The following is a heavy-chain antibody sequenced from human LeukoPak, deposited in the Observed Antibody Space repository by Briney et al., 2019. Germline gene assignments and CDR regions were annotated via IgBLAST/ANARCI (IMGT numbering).Heavy chain of an antibody. J-gene: IGHJ6*04. V-gene: IGHV7-4-1*02. CDR3: ARSPRFSMVRGAFEMDV. CDR2: INTNTGNP. D-gene: IGHD3-10*01. Sequence: ASVKVSCKASGYTFTSYAMNWVRQAPGQGREWMGWINTNTGNPTYAHGFTGRFVFSLDTSVSTAYLQISSLKPEDPAVYYCARSPRFSMVRGAFEMDVWGKGTTVTISS. CDR1: GYTFTSYA.